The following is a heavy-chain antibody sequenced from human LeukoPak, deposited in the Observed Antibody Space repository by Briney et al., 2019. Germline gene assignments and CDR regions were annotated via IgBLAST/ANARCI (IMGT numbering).Heavy chain of an antibody. D-gene: IGHD2-2*01. Sequence: ASVKVSCKVSGYTLTELSMHWVRQAPGKGLEWMGGFDPEDGKTIYAQKFQGRVTMTEDTSTDTAYMELSSLRSEDTAVYYCATGPPSQYCSSTSCYYNYFDYWGQGTLVTVSS. J-gene: IGHJ4*02. V-gene: IGHV1-24*01. CDR1: GYTLTELS. CDR2: FDPEDGKT. CDR3: ATGPPSQYCSSTSCYYNYFDY.